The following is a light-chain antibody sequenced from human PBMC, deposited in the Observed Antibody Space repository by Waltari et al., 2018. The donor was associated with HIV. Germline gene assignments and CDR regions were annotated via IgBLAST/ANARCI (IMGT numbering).Light chain of an antibody. Sequence: QSVLTQPPSVSGAPGQRVTNSCTGSSSNIGAGSDVHWYQQLPGTAPRVLIYGNSNRPSGVPDRFSGSKSGTSASLAITGLQAEDEADYYCQSYDTSLSGSGVFGGGTKLTVL. V-gene: IGLV1-40*01. CDR2: GNS. J-gene: IGLJ2*01. CDR1: SSNIGAGSD. CDR3: QSYDTSLSGSGV.